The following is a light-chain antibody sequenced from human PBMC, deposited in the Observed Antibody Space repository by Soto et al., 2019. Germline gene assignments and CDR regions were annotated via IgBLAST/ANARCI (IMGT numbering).Light chain of an antibody. CDR1: RYDVGGYNY. Sequence: QSALTQTPSVSGSPGQSVTMSCTGTRYDVGGYNYVSWYQQHPGKAPKVIIYEVDKRPSGVPDRFSGSKSGNTASLTVSGLQAEDEADYYCNSYAGTNNLGLFGGGTKLTVL. CDR3: NSYAGTNNLGL. CDR2: EVD. V-gene: IGLV2-8*01. J-gene: IGLJ2*01.